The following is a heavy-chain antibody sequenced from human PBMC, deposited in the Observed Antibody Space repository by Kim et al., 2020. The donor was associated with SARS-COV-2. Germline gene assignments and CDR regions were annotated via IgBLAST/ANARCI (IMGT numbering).Heavy chain of an antibody. CDR3: AKELPSTGAFDY. D-gene: IGHD7-27*01. J-gene: IGHJ4*02. V-gene: IGHV3-23*01. Sequence: YYADSVKGRFTISRDNSKNTLYLQMNSLRAEDTAVYYCAKELPSTGAFDYWGQGTLVTVSS.